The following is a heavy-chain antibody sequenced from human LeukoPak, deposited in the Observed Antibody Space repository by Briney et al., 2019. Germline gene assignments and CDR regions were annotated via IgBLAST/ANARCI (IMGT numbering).Heavy chain of an antibody. CDR3: ARKGTYYDILTGYYPGWVDY. Sequence: PSETLSLTCTVSGGSISSSSYSWGWIRQPPGKGLEWIGSIYYSGSTYYNPSLKSRVTISVDTSKNQFSLKLSSVTAADTAVYYCARKGTYYDILTGYYPGWVDYWGQGTLVTVSS. V-gene: IGHV4-39*01. J-gene: IGHJ4*02. CDR1: GGSISSSSYS. D-gene: IGHD3-9*01. CDR2: IYYSGST.